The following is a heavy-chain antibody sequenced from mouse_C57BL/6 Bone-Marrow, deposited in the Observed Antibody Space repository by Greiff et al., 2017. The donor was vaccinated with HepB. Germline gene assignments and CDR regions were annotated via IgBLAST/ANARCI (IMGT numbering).Heavy chain of an antibody. J-gene: IGHJ4*01. CDR2: ISSGSSTI. CDR3: ARGLNAMDY. CDR1: GFTFSGDG. V-gene: IGHV5-17*01. D-gene: IGHD3-1*01. Sequence: EVHLVESGGGLVKPGGSLKLSCAASGFTFSGDGMHWVRQAPENGLEWVAYISSGSSTIYYADTVKGRFTNSRDNAKNTLFLQMTSLRSEDTAMYYCARGLNAMDYWGQGTSVTVSS.